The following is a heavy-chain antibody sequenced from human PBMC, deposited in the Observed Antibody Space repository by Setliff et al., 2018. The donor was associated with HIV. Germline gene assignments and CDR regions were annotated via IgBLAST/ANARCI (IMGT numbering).Heavy chain of an antibody. CDR2: INHSEST. CDR1: GESFSDYY. J-gene: IGHJ4*01. V-gene: IGHV4-34*01. CDR3: ARGGGITWRSYSFDY. D-gene: IGHD3-10*01. Sequence: SETLSLTCAVYGESFSDYYWSWIRQPPGKGLEWIGEINHSESTNYNPSLRSRVTVSVDTSKKQFSLRLSSVSAADTALYYCARGGGITWRSYSFDYWGHGTLVTVSS.